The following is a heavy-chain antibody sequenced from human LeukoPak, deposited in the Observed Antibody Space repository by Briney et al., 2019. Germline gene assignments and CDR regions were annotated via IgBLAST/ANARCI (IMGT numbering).Heavy chain of an antibody. J-gene: IGHJ3*02. CDR3: ARMRGPTTGALDI. Sequence: GGSLRLSCAASGFTFSSYEMNWVRQAPGKGLEWVSYISSSGSTIYYADSVKGRFTISRDNAKNSLYLQVSSLRDEDTAIYYCARMRGPTTGALDIWGPGTMVAVSS. CDR2: ISSSGSTI. CDR1: GFTFSSYE. V-gene: IGHV3-48*03. D-gene: IGHD1-26*01.